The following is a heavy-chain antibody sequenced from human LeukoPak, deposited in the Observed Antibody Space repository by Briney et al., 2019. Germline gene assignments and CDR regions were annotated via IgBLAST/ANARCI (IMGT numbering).Heavy chain of an antibody. V-gene: IGHV3-7*01. Sequence: GGSLRLSCAASGFTFSTYWMSWVRQAPGKGLEWVANINQDGSEKYSVDSVKGRFTISRDNAKSSLYLQMNSLRADDTAVYYCARDRALYDSRRGYYYTEDDYWGRGTLVTVSS. J-gene: IGHJ4*02. CDR1: GFTFSTYW. D-gene: IGHD3-22*01. CDR2: INQDGSEK. CDR3: ARDRALYDSRRGYYYTEDDY.